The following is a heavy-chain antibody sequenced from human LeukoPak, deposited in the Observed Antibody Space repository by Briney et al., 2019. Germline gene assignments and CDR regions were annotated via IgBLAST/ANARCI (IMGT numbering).Heavy chain of an antibody. V-gene: IGHV4-59*01. J-gene: IGHJ5*02. CDR3: ARRSVVPAAKDNWFDP. CDR1: GGSISSYY. D-gene: IGHD2-2*01. Sequence: SETLSLTCTVSGGSISSYYWSWIRQPPGKGLEWIGYIYYSGSTNYNPSLKSRVTISVDTSKNQFSLKLSSVTAADTAVYYCARRSVVPAAKDNWFDPWGQGTLVTVSS. CDR2: IYYSGST.